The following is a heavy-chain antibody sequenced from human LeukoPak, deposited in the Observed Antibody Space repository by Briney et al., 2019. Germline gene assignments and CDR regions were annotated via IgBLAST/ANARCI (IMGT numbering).Heavy chain of an antibody. CDR3: ARQTGTYFDY. CDR1: GYSFATYW. J-gene: IGHJ4*02. D-gene: IGHD1-1*01. V-gene: IGHV5-51*01. CDR2: IYPGDSDT. Sequence: GESLKISCKASGYSFATYWIGWVRQMRGKGLEWMGIIYPGDSDTRYSPSFQGQVTISADKSISTAYLQWSSLKASDTAMYYCARQTGTYFDYWGQGTLVTVSS.